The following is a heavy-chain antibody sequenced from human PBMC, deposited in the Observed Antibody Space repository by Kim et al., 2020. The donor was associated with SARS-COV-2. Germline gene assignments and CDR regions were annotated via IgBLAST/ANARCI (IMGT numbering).Heavy chain of an antibody. D-gene: IGHD2-21*02. CDR2: ISSSGSTI. CDR1: GFTFSDYY. V-gene: IGHV3-11*01. CDR3: ARDEYGCGGDCSGVGFDY. J-gene: IGHJ4*02. Sequence: GGSLRLSCAASGFTFSDYYMSWIRQAPGKGLEWVSYISSSGSTIYYADSVKGRFTISRDNAKNSLYLQMNSLRAEDTAVYYCARDEYGCGGDCSGVGFDYWGQGTLVTVSS.